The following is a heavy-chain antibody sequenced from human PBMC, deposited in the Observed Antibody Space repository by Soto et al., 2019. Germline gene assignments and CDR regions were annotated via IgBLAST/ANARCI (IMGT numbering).Heavy chain of an antibody. V-gene: IGHV2-5*02. CDR2: IYWDDDK. Sequence: QITLKESGPTLVKPTQTLTLTCTFSGFSLSTSGVGVGWIRQPPGKALEWLALIYWDDDKRYSPSLKSRLTITKDTSKNQVVLTMTNMDPVDTATYYCAHRSDYGSGSYYNNWFDPWGQGTLVTVSS. D-gene: IGHD3-10*01. J-gene: IGHJ5*02. CDR3: AHRSDYGSGSYYNNWFDP. CDR1: GFSLSTSGVG.